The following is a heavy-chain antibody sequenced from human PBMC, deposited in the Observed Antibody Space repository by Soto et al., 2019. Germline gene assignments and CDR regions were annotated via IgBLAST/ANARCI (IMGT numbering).Heavy chain of an antibody. V-gene: IGHV5-10-1*01. J-gene: IGHJ6*02. CDR1: GYSFTSYW. CDR3: ASPSARGYCSGGSCRNYYYYYGMDV. D-gene: IGHD2-15*01. Sequence: GESLKISCKGSGYSFTSYWISWVRQMPGKGLEWMGRIDPSDSYTNYSPSFQGHVTISADKSISTAYLQWSSLKASGTAMYYCASPSARGYCSGGSCRNYYYYYGMDVWGQGTTVTVSS. CDR2: IDPSDSYT.